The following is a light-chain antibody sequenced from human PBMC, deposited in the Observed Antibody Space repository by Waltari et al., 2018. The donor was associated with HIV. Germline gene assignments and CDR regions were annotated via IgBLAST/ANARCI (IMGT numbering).Light chain of an antibody. CDR3: QQYYSTPQT. Sequence: DIVMTQSPDSLPVSLGERATINCKSSQTVLHSSNNKNYLAWYQQKPGQPPKLLIYWASTRESGVPDRFSGSGSGTDFTLTISSLQAEDVAVYYCQQYYSTPQTFGPGTKVDIK. CDR1: QTVLHSSNNKNY. V-gene: IGKV4-1*01. CDR2: WAS. J-gene: IGKJ3*01.